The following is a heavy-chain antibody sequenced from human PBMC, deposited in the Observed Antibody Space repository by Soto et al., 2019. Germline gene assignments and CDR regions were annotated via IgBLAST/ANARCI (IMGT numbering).Heavy chain of an antibody. V-gene: IGHV4-34*01. J-gene: IGHJ6*02. CDR2: INHSGST. CDR1: GGSFSGYY. Sequence: QVQLQQWGAGLLKPSETLSLTCAVYGGSFSGYYWSWIRQPPGKGLEWIGEINHSGSTNYNPSLKSRVTISVVTSKNPFSLKLSSVSAADTAVYYCARGRRITMVRGIRGYYGRDVWGQGTTVTVSS. D-gene: IGHD3-10*01. CDR3: ARGRRITMVRGIRGYYGRDV.